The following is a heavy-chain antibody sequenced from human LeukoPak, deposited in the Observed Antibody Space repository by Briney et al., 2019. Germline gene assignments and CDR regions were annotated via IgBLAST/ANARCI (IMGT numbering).Heavy chain of an antibody. CDR3: ARKGYYDSKDFDY. V-gene: IGHV4-38-2*02. J-gene: IGHJ4*02. D-gene: IGHD3-22*01. Sequence: SETLSLTCTVSGYSITSGYYWGWIRQPPGKGLEWIGEIYHSGSTNYNPSLKSRVTISVDKSKNQFSLKLSSVTAADTAVYYCARKGYYDSKDFDYWGQGTLVTVSS. CDR2: IYHSGST. CDR1: GYSITSGYY.